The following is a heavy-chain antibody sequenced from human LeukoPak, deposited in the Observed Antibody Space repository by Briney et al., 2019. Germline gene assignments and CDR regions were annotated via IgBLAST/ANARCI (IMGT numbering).Heavy chain of an antibody. Sequence: ASVKVSCKVSGYTFTDYYMHWVQQAPGKGLEWMGLVDPKDGETIYAEKFQGRVTITADTSTDTAYMELSSLRSEDTAVYYCATGKGDYYYYMDVWGKGTTVTVSS. V-gene: IGHV1-69-2*01. CDR2: VDPKDGET. CDR1: GYTFTDYY. J-gene: IGHJ6*03. CDR3: ATGKGDYYYYMDV.